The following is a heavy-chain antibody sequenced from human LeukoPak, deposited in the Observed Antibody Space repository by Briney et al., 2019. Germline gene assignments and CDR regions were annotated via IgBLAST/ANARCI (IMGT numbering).Heavy chain of an antibody. CDR3: AEDFGSGWYDY. J-gene: IGHJ4*02. CDR2: ISYDGSNE. CDR1: GFTFSSYD. V-gene: IGHV3-30*18. Sequence: GGSLRLSCAASGFTFSSYDMHWVRQAPGKGLEWVAVISYDGSNEFYADSVKGRFTISRDNSKNTLYLQMNSLRAEDTAVYYCAEDFGSGWYDYWGQGTLVTVSS. D-gene: IGHD6-19*01.